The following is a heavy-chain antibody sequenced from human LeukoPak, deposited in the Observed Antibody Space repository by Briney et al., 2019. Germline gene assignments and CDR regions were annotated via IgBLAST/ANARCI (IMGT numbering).Heavy chain of an antibody. J-gene: IGHJ6*02. V-gene: IGHV4-39*01. Sequence: SETLSLTCTVSGGSISSSSYYWGWIRQPPGKGLEWIGSIYYSGSTYYNPSLKSRVTISVDTSKNQFSLKLSSVTAADTAVYYCARLGAAAGTYGYYYGMDVWGQGTTITVSS. D-gene: IGHD6-13*01. CDR2: IYYSGST. CDR1: GGSISSSSYY. CDR3: ARLGAAAGTYGYYYGMDV.